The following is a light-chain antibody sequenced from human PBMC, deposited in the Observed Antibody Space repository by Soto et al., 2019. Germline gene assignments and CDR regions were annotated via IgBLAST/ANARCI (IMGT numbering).Light chain of an antibody. CDR1: QAISNY. V-gene: IGKV1-9*01. CDR3: QQFNNYPRT. J-gene: IGKJ2*01. Sequence: DIQVTQSPSFLSASVGDRVTITCRASQAISNYLAWYQQIPGRAPKLLIYTASTLHSGVPSRFSGSGSGTEFTLTISSLQPEDFAIYYCQQFNNYPRTFGQGT. CDR2: TAS.